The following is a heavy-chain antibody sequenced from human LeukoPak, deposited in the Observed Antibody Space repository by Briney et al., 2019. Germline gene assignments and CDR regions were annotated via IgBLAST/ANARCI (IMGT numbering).Heavy chain of an antibody. D-gene: IGHD4-17*01. CDR1: GFTFRNYA. V-gene: IGHV3-23*01. CDR3: ANIPPFDYGDYAIRLD. J-gene: IGHJ4*02. CDR2: IRNFGET. Sequence: GASLRLSCAASGFTFRNYAMAWARHAPRKVRGWVSSIRNFGETNYAKSVRGRFIISRENSQNTLYLQMNSLRAADSALYYCANIPPFDYGDYAIRLDWGQGTLVTVSS.